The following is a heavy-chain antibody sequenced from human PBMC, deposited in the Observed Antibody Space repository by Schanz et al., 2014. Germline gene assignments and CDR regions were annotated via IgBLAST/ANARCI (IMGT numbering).Heavy chain of an antibody. J-gene: IGHJ4*02. CDR3: ARGGADSAMAHEY. Sequence: EVQLVESGGELIQPGGSLRLSCEASGFTFSRYWMHWVRQAPGKGLEWVSRLTFAETSTSYADSVKGRFTISINNAKNTVYLQLTSLRVEDTAVYYCARGGADSAMAHEYWGRGTLVTFSS. D-gene: IGHD5-18*01. V-gene: IGHV3-74*01. CDR1: GFTFSRYW. CDR2: LTFAETST.